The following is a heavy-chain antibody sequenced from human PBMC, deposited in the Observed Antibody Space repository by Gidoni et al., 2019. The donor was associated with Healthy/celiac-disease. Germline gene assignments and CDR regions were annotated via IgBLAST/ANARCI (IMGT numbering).Heavy chain of an antibody. V-gene: IGHV4-59*01. CDR2: IYSRGST. J-gene: IGHJ5*02. Sequence: QVQLQESGPGLVKPSETLSITCTVSGGSISSDYWSWIRQPPGKGLEWIGYIYSRGSTNYNPSLKSRVTISVDTSKNQFALKLSSVTAADTAVYYCARGNWFDPWGQGTLVTVSS. CDR1: GGSISSDY. CDR3: ARGNWFDP.